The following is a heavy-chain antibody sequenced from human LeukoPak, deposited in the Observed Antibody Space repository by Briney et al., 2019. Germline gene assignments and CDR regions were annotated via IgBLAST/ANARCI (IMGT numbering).Heavy chain of an antibody. J-gene: IGHJ4*02. CDR2: IYYSDNI. Sequence: ESSETLSLTCTVSGGSISSSSYYWGWIRQPPGKGLEWIGGIYYSDNIYYNPSLKSRVTISVDTSKNQFSLKLSSVTAADTAVYYCARDVISRQMITLGLGFWGQGTLVTVSS. D-gene: IGHD1-20*01. CDR1: GGSISSSSYY. CDR3: ARDVISRQMITLGLGF. V-gene: IGHV4-39*07.